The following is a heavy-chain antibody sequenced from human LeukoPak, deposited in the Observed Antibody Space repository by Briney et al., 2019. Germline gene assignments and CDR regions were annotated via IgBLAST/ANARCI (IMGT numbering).Heavy chain of an antibody. D-gene: IGHD3-3*01. CDR2: IKQDGSEI. Sequence: GGSLRLSCAASGFPFSIYWMSWVRQAPGKGLEWVANIKQDGSEIYYVDSVKGRFTISRDNDKNSLYLQMTSLRAEDTAVYYCARVGFWSGYYTGNYYYMDVWGKGTTVTVSS. CDR1: GFPFSIYW. CDR3: ARVGFWSGYYTGNYYYMDV. V-gene: IGHV3-7*01. J-gene: IGHJ6*03.